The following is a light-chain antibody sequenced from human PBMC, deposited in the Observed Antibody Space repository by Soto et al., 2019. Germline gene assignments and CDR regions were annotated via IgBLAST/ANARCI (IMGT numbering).Light chain of an antibody. CDR2: EVS. CDR3: SSYTNSSPYVV. CDR1: SSDVGYYNY. V-gene: IGLV2-14*01. Sequence: QSALTQPASVSGSPGQSITISCAGTSSDVGYYNYVSWYQQHPGKAPKLMIYEVSNRPSGVSNRFSGSKSGNTASLTISGLQAEDEADYYCSSYTNSSPYVVFGRGTKLTVL. J-gene: IGLJ2*01.